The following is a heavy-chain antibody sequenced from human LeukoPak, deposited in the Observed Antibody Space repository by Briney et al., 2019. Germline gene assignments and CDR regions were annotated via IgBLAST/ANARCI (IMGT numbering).Heavy chain of an antibody. J-gene: IGHJ3*01. V-gene: IGHV3-11*05. Sequence: GGSLRLSCAASGFTFSDYYMNWIRQAPGKGLEWVSYISTTSSFTKYADSVKGRFTISRDNANKSLYLQMNSLRAEDTAMYYCARERENTGALDLWGQGTMVTVSS. CDR3: ARERENTGALDL. CDR2: ISTTSSFT. D-gene: IGHD4-17*01. CDR1: GFTFSDYY.